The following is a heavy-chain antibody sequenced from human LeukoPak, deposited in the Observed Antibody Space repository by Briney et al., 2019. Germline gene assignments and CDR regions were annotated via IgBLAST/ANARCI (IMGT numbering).Heavy chain of an antibody. D-gene: IGHD6-19*01. V-gene: IGHV5-10-1*01. J-gene: IGHJ4*02. CDR1: GYSFTSYW. Sequence: GGSLKISCKGSGYSFTSYWISWVRQMPGKGLEWMGRVDPSDSYTNYSPSFQGHVTISADKSISTAYLQWSSLKASDTAMYYCARDSQIAVAANYWGQGTLVTVSS. CDR3: ARDSQIAVAANY. CDR2: VDPSDSYT.